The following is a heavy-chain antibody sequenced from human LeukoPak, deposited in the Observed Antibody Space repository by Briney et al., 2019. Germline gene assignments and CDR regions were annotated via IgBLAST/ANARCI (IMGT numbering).Heavy chain of an antibody. Sequence: GASVKVSCKASGYTFTSYAISWVRQAPGQGLEWMGRIIPILGIANYAQKFQGRVTITADKSTSTAYMELSSLGSEDTAVYYCARDRGYYGSGSYWKRNQEFDYWGQGTLVTVSS. CDR3: ARDRGYYGSGSYWKRNQEFDY. V-gene: IGHV1-69*04. CDR2: IIPILGIA. D-gene: IGHD3-10*01. J-gene: IGHJ4*02. CDR1: GYTFTSYA.